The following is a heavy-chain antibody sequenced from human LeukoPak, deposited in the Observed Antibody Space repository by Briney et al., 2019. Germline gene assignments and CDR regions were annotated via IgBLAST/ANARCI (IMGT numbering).Heavy chain of an antibody. D-gene: IGHD6-6*01. J-gene: IGHJ6*02. CDR1: GFTFNIYG. CDR2: INNDGSST. Sequence: GGSLRLSCTASGFTFNIYGMHWVRQAPGEGLLWVSRINNDGSSTAYADSVKGRFTVSRDNAKNTLYLQMNSLRAEDTAVYYCARDASNYGMDVWGQGTTVTVSS. V-gene: IGHV3-74*01. CDR3: ARDASNYGMDV.